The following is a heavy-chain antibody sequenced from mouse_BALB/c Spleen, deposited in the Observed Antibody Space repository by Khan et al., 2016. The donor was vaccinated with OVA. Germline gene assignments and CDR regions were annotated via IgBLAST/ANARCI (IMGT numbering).Heavy chain of an antibody. CDR1: GFTFSDYY. V-gene: IGHV7-3*02. J-gene: IGHJ3*01. CDR2: IRKKASGYTT. Sequence: VQLVESGGGLVEPGGSLRLSCATSGFTFSDYYMSWVRQPPGKALEWLGFIRKKASGYTTEYSASVKGRFTISRDNSQSILYLQMNSLRAEDSATYDCARVDYGYGFAYWGQGTLVTVAA. CDR3: ARVDYGYGFAY. D-gene: IGHD1-2*01.